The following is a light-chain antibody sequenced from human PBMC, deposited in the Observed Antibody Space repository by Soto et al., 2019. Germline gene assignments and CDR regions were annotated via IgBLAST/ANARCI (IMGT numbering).Light chain of an antibody. CDR3: MQRTHVPIT. CDR2: EVS. J-gene: IGKJ5*01. Sequence: DVLVTQTPLSLSLTPGQPASMSCKSSHSLLYSDGKTYLYWYLQKPGQPPQLLIYEVSNRFSGVPDRFSGSGSGTDFTLKISRVEAEDVGVYYCMQRTHVPITFGQGTRLEI. CDR1: HSLLYSDGKTY. V-gene: IGKV2D-29*01.